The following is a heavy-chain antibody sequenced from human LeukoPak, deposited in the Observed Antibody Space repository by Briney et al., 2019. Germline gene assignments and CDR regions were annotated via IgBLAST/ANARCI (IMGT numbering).Heavy chain of an antibody. J-gene: IGHJ4*02. D-gene: IGHD3-3*01. CDR2: INPNSGGT. Sequence: ASVKVSCKASGYTFTGYYMHWVRQAPGQGLEWMGWINPNSGGTNYAQKFQGRVTMTRDTSISTAYMELSRLRSDDTAVYYCARVGPLRFLEWLPTDYWGQGTLVTVSS. CDR3: ARVGPLRFLEWLPTDY. CDR1: GYTFTGYY. V-gene: IGHV1-2*02.